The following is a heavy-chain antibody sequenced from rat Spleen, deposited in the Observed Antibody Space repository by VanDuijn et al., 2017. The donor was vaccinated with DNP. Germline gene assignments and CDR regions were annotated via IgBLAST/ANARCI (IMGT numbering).Heavy chain of an antibody. J-gene: IGHJ2*01. Sequence: EVQLVESGGGLVQPGRSLKLSCAASGFIFSDYYMAWVRQAPTEGLECVAYISYHGGSTYYGDSLKGRFTISRDNAKTTLYLQMNSLRSEDMATYYCARWGGDYFDYWGQGVMVTVSS. V-gene: IGHV5-22*01. CDR1: GFIFSDYY. CDR2: ISYHGGST. CDR3: ARWGGDYFDY.